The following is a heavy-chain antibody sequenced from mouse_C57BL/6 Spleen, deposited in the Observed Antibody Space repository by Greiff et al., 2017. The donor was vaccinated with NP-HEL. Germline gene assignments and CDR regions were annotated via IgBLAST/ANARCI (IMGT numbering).Heavy chain of an antibody. V-gene: IGHV3-6*01. CDR3: ARAGGIIYFDY. Sequence: ESGPGLVKPSQSLSLTCSVTGYSITSGYYWNWIRQFPGNKLEWMGYISYDGSNNYNPSLKNRISITRDTSKNQFFLKLNSVTTEDTATYYCARAGGIIYFDYWGQGTTLTVSS. J-gene: IGHJ2*01. CDR1: GYSITSGYY. CDR2: ISYDGSN. D-gene: IGHD1-1*02.